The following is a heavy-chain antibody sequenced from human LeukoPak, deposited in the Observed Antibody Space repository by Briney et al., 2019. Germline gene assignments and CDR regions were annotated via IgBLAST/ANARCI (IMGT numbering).Heavy chain of an antibody. D-gene: IGHD3-22*01. CDR3: AYYYDSSGSSS. V-gene: IGHV4-39*01. CDR1: DGSISSSSYY. Sequence: SETLSLTCTVSDGSISSSSYYWGWIRQPPGKGLEWIGSIYYSGSTYYNPSLKSRVTISVDTSKNQFSLKLSSVTAADTAVYYCAYYYDSSGSSSWGQGTLVTVSS. CDR2: IYYSGST. J-gene: IGHJ5*02.